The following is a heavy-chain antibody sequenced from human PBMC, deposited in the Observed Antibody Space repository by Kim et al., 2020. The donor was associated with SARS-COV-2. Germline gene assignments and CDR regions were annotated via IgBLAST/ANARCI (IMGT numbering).Heavy chain of an antibody. J-gene: IGHJ4*02. CDR2: IGPDGSET. CDR3: ARRAGAAGISSQIDY. CDR1: GFTFKSHY. Sequence: GGSLRLSCAASGFTFKSHYMHWVRQAPGKGLVWVSRIGPDGSETHYADSVKGRFTISRDNAKNTLFLQMNSPRVEDTAVYFCARRAGAAGISSQIDYWGQGTLVTVSS. D-gene: IGHD3-10*01. V-gene: IGHV3-74*01.